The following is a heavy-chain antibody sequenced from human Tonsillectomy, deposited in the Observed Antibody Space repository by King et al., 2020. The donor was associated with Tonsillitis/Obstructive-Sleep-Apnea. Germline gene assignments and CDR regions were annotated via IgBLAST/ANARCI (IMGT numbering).Heavy chain of an antibody. V-gene: IGHV4-39*01. J-gene: IGHJ6*03. Sequence: QLQESGPGLVKPSETLSLSCTVSGGSISSSRYYWGWIRQPPGKGLGWIGTIYYNGDTYYNPSLKRRVTVSIDTSENQFSLKLTSVTAADTAVYYCARHAHDMDKYYYYMDVWGKGTTVTVSS. D-gene: IGHD3-9*01. CDR1: GGSISSSRYY. CDR2: IYYNGDT. CDR3: ARHAHDMDKYYYYMDV.